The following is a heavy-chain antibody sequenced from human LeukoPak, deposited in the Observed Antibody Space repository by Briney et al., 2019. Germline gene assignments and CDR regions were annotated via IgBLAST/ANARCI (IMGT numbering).Heavy chain of an antibody. CDR3: ARDFWAYCGGDCSANWFDP. D-gene: IGHD2-21*01. J-gene: IGHJ5*02. V-gene: IGHV4-4*07. Sequence: SETLSLTCTVSGGSISSYYWSWIRQPAGKGLEWIGRIYTSGSTNYNPSLKSRVTMSVDTSKNQFSLKLSSVTAADTAVYYCARDFWAYCGGDCSANWFDPWGQGTLVTVSS. CDR1: GGSISSYY. CDR2: IYTSGST.